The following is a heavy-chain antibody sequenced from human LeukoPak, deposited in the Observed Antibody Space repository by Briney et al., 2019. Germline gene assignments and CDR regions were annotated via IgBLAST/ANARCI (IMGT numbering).Heavy chain of an antibody. D-gene: IGHD4-17*01. V-gene: IGHV3-30*03. Sequence: GGSLRPTCAASGFTFSSYGMHWVRQAPGKGLEWVAVISYDGSNKYYADSVKGRFTISRDNSKNTLYLQMNSLRAEDTAVYYCELYDRDYGEIKDYWGQGTLVTVSS. CDR1: GFTFSSYG. CDR2: ISYDGSNK. CDR3: ELYDRDYGEIKDY. J-gene: IGHJ4*02.